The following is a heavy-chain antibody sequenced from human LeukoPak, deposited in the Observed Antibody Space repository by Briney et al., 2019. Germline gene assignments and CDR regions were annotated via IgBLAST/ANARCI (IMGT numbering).Heavy chain of an antibody. D-gene: IGHD3-22*01. CDR1: GFTFGDYA. CDR3: TRAHSDYYDSSGYTSP. J-gene: IGHJ5*02. V-gene: IGHV3-49*04. CDR2: IRSKAYGGTT. Sequence: PGGSLRLSCTASGFTFGDYAMSWVRQAPGKGLEWVGFIRSKAYGGTTEYAASVKGRFTISRDDSKSIAYLQMNSLKTEDTAVYYCTRAHSDYYDSSGYTSPWGQGTLVTVSS.